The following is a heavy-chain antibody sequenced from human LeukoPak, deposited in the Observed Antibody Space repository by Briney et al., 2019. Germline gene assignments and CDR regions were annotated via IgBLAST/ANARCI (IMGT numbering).Heavy chain of an antibody. CDR2: ISSSRTYI. Sequence: PGGCLRLSCTASGFTFSSYCMSWVRQAPGKGLEWVSSISSSRTYIYYAVSVKGRFAISRDNAKYSLFLQMNSLRAGDTAVYYCAKDQPTLEGTAYYQHWGQGTLVTVSS. D-gene: IGHD3-9*01. CDR3: AKDQPTLEGTAYYQH. CDR1: GFTFSSYC. J-gene: IGHJ1*01. V-gene: IGHV3-21*01.